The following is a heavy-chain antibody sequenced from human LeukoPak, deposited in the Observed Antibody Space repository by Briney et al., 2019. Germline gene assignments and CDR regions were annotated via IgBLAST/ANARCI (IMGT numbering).Heavy chain of an antibody. J-gene: IGHJ6*03. Sequence: PSETLSLTCAVYGGSLSGYYWSWIRQSPGKVLEWIGEINDSGSTNYNPSLKSRVTISVDTSKNQFSLKLTSVTAADTAVYYCAGSGSYYYYYMDVWGKGTTVTISS. CDR1: GGSLSGYY. D-gene: IGHD1-26*01. CDR2: INDSGST. CDR3: AGSGSYYYYYMDV. V-gene: IGHV4-34*01.